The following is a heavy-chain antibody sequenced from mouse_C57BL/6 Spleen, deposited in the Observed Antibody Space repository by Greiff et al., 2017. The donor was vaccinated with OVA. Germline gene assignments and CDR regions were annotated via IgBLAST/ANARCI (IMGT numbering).Heavy chain of an antibody. V-gene: IGHV5-17*01. CDR1: GFTFSDYG. D-gene: IGHD1-3*01. Sequence: EVQVVESGGGLVKPGGSLKLSCAASGFTFSDYGMHWVRQAPEKGLEWVAYISSGSSTIYYADTVKGRFTISGDKAKNTLFLQLTSLRSEDTSMYYWAKGAELGYFDYWGQGATVTVAT. J-gene: IGHJ2*01. CDR2: ISSGSSTI. CDR3: AKGAELGYFDY.